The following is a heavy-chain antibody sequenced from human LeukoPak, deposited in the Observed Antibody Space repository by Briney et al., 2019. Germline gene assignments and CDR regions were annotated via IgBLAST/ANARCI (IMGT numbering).Heavy chain of an antibody. CDR2: IYYSGST. V-gene: IGHV4-39*01. CDR3: ARQMGYFDILTPPVY. J-gene: IGHJ4*02. Sequence: SETLSLTCTVSGGSISSSSSYWGWIRQPPGKGLEWIGSIYYSGSTYYNPSLKSRVTISVDTSKNQFSLKLTSVTAADTAVYYCARQMGYFDILTPPVYWGQGTLVTVSS. D-gene: IGHD3-9*01. CDR1: GGSISSSSSY.